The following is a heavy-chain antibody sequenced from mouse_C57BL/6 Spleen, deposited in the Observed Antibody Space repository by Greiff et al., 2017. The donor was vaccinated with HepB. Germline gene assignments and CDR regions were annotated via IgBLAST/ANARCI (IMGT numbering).Heavy chain of an antibody. J-gene: IGHJ2*01. D-gene: IGHD1-2*01. V-gene: IGHV3-2*02. CDR1: GYSITSGYG. CDR3: ARTARIKY. CDR2: ISYSGST. Sequence: EVQGVESGPGLVKPSQSLSLTCPVTGYSITSGYGWNWIRQFPGNKLEWMGYISYSGSTNYNPSLKSRISITRDTSKNQFFLQLNSVTTEDTATYYCARTARIKYWGQGTTRTVSS.